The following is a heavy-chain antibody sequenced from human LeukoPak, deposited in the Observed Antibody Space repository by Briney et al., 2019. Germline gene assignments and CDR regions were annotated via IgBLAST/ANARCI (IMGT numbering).Heavy chain of an antibody. Sequence: SETLSLTCTVSGGSISRYYWSWIRQPPGKGLEWIGYIYYSGSTNYNPSLKSRVTISVDTSKNQFSLKLSSVTAADTAVYYCARGLRNYYGSGSYYNFGAFDIWGQGTMVTVSS. CDR3: ARGLRNYYGSGSYYNFGAFDI. V-gene: IGHV4-59*01. CDR2: IYYSGST. J-gene: IGHJ3*02. CDR1: GGSISRYY. D-gene: IGHD3-10*01.